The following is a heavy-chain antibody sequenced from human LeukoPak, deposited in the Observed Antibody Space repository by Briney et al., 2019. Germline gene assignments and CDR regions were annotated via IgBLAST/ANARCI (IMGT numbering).Heavy chain of an antibody. D-gene: IGHD3-22*01. CDR1: GFTFSSYS. Sequence: PGGSLRLSCAASGFTFSSYSMNWVRQAPGKGLEWVSYISSSSSTIYYADSVKGRFTISRDNAKNSLYLQMNSLRAEDTAVYYCARDLYYYDSSDHYFDYWGQGTLVTVSS. CDR3: ARDLYYYDSSDHYFDY. J-gene: IGHJ4*02. V-gene: IGHV3-48*01. CDR2: ISSSSSTI.